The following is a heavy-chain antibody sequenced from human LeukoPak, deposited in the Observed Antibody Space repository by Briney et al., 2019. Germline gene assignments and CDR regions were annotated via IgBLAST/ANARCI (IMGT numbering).Heavy chain of an antibody. CDR1: GFTFSSYA. J-gene: IGHJ3*02. D-gene: IGHD3-10*01. V-gene: IGHV3-23*01. CDR2: ISGSGGST. Sequence: GGSLRLSCAASGFTFSSYAMSWVRQAPGKGLEWVSAISGSGGSTYYADSVKGRFTISRDNSKNTLYLQMNSLRAEDTAVYYCAKDTEPYYYGSGSYYYDAFDIWGQGTMVTVSS. CDR3: AKDTEPYYYGSGSYYYDAFDI.